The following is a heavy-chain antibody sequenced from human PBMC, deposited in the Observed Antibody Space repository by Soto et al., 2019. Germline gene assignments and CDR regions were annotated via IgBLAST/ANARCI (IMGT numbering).Heavy chain of an antibody. J-gene: IGHJ6*02. Sequence: QVQLQESGPGLVKPSHTLSLTCTVSGDSISGGPYFWTWIRQYPGKGLEWIGYIYYTGSSHYNPSLXRXPXIXXDTSENHSSLQLNSVTAADTAVYYCASDRVRRDNTPYGIDVWGQGTTVTVSS. CDR3: ASDRVRRDNTPYGIDV. CDR1: GDSISGGPYF. D-gene: IGHD2-15*01. CDR2: IYYTGSS. V-gene: IGHV4-31*03.